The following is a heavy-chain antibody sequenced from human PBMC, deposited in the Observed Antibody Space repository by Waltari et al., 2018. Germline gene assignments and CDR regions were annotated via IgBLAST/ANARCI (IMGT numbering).Heavy chain of an antibody. V-gene: IGHV1-2*02. J-gene: IGHJ4*02. D-gene: IGHD6-6*01. Sequence: QVQLVQSGAEVKKPGASVKVSCKASGYAFTGYYMHWVRQAPGQGLEWMGWINPNSGGTNYAQKFQGRVTMTRDTSISTAYMELSRLRSDDTAVYYCAREGVPRIAARYFDYWGQGTLVTVSS. CDR3: AREGVPRIAARYFDY. CDR2: INPNSGGT. CDR1: GYAFTGYY.